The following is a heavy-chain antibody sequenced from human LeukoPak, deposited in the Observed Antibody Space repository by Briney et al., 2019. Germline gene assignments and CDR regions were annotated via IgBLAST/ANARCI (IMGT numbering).Heavy chain of an antibody. Sequence: SETLSLTCTVSGGSISSYYWSWIRQPPGKGLEWIGYIYYSGSTNYNPSLKSRVTTSVDTSKNQFSLKLSSVTAADTAVYYCARGQPEEQWLVVGNWFDPWGQGTLVTVSS. J-gene: IGHJ5*02. CDR3: ARGQPEEQWLVVGNWFDP. CDR2: IYYSGST. D-gene: IGHD6-19*01. CDR1: GGSISSYY. V-gene: IGHV4-59*01.